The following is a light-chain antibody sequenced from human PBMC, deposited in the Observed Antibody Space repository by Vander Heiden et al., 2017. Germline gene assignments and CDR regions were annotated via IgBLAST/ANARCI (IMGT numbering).Light chain of an antibody. Sequence: VVMTQSPLSLPVNLGQPASIPCRPSQCVVFSHGNTYLTGSLQGPAQSQRRLNHKVANRDPGGPDRTGGSGSGTDLKLEIIRVEDDDVCVYYCMQGTKRSYTFGQGTKLEIE. CDR1: QCVVFSHGNTY. CDR3: MQGTKRSYT. CDR2: KVA. J-gene: IGKJ2*01. V-gene: IGKV2-30*01.